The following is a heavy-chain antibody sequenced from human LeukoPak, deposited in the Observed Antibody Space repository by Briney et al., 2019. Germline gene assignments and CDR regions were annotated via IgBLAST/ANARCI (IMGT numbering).Heavy chain of an antibody. J-gene: IGHJ4*02. CDR1: GFIVSSNY. Sequence: PGGSLRLSCAASGFIVSSNYMSWVRQAPGKGLEWVSIMYSAGSTYYADSVRGRFTISRDSSKNTVSLQMNSLRVEDTAVYSCASGGTGARKYYSDPFHYWGQGTLVTVSS. D-gene: IGHD3-10*01. CDR2: MYSAGST. V-gene: IGHV3-53*01. CDR3: ASGGTGARKYYSDPFHY.